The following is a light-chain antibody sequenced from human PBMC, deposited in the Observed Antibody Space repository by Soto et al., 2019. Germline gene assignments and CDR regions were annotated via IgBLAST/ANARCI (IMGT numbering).Light chain of an antibody. CDR1: QSVSSSY. J-gene: IGKJ1*01. CDR2: GAS. CDR3: QQYGSSPWT. V-gene: IGKV3-20*01. Sequence: EIVLTQSPGTLSLSPGERATLSCRASQSVSSSYLAWYQQKPGKAPRRLIYGASSSATGIPDRFSGSGSGTDFTLTISRLEPEDLAVYYCQQYGSSPWTVGQGTKVYSK.